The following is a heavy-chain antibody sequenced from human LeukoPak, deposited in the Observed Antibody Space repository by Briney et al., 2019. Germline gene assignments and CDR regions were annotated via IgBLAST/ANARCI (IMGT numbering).Heavy chain of an antibody. V-gene: IGHV3-74*01. Sequence: GGSLRLSCAASGFTFSSYWMHWVCPAPGKGLVWVSRINSDGGSTSYADSAKGRFTISRDNAKNTLYLQMNSLRAEDTAMYHCARASAVAGGYWGQGTLVTVSS. CDR2: INSDGGST. J-gene: IGHJ4*02. CDR3: ARASAVAGGY. CDR1: GFTFSSYW. D-gene: IGHD6-19*01.